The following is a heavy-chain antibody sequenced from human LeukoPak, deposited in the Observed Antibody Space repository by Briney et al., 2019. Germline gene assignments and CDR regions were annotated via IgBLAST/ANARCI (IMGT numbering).Heavy chain of an antibody. CDR3: AKDRGIAAAYYYMDV. CDR1: GFTFSSYG. Sequence: GGSLRLSCAASGFTFSSYGMHWVRQAPGKGLEWVAFIRYDGSNKYYADSVKGRFTISRDNSKNTLYLQMNSLRAEDTAVYYCAKDRGIAAAYYYMDVWGKGTTVTVSS. D-gene: IGHD6-13*01. CDR2: IRYDGSNK. J-gene: IGHJ6*03. V-gene: IGHV3-30*02.